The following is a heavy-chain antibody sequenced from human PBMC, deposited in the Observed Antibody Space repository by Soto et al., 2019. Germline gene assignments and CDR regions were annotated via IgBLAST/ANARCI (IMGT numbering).Heavy chain of an antibody. CDR3: ARDRVESGYPEYFQH. Sequence: EVQLVESGGGLIQPGGSLRLSCAASGFTVSSNYMSWVRQAPGKGLEWVSVIYSGGGTYYADSVKGRFTISRDNSKNTLYLQMNSLRVEDTAVYYCARDRVESGYPEYFQHWGQGILVTVSS. J-gene: IGHJ1*01. CDR1: GFTVSSNY. V-gene: IGHV3-53*01. CDR2: IYSGGGT. D-gene: IGHD3-22*01.